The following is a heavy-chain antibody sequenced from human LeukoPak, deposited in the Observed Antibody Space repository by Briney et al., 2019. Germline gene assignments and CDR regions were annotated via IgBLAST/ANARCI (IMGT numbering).Heavy chain of an antibody. J-gene: IGHJ6*03. V-gene: IGHV3-21*01. CDR1: GFTFSSYA. CDR2: ISSSSSYI. D-gene: IGHD5-18*01. CDR3: ARGDTVPLFRAYYYMDV. Sequence: PGGSLRLSCAASGFTFSSYAMNWVRQAPGKGLDWVSSISSSSSYIYYADSVKGRFTISRDNAKNSLYLQMNSLRAEDTAVYYCARGDTVPLFRAYYYMDVWGKGTTVTVSS.